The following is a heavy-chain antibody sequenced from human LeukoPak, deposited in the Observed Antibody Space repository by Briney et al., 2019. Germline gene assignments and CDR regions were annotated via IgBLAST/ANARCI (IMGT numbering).Heavy chain of an antibody. CDR2: ISSSGSTI. CDR1: GFTLSSYE. CDR3: ARARCSSTSCYRGYYGMDV. V-gene: IGHV3-48*03. D-gene: IGHD2-2*01. Sequence: GGSLRLSCAASGFTLSSYEMNWVRQAPGKGLEGVLYISSSGSTIYYADSVKGRFTISRDNAKNSLYLQMNSLRAEDTAVYYCARARCSSTSCYRGYYGMDVWGQGTTVTVSS. J-gene: IGHJ6*02.